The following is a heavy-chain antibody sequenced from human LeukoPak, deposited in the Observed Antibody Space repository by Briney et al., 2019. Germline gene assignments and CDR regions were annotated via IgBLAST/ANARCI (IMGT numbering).Heavy chain of an antibody. D-gene: IGHD1-26*01. CDR2: IKQDGSEK. Sequence: GGSLRLSCAASGFTFSTYWMSWVRQAPGKGLEWVANIKQDGSEKYYVDSVKGRFTISRDNAKNSLYLQMNSLRAEDTAVYYCARDTYGWELPSFDYWGQGTLVTVSS. J-gene: IGHJ4*02. CDR1: GFTFSTYW. V-gene: IGHV3-7*01. CDR3: ARDTYGWELPSFDY.